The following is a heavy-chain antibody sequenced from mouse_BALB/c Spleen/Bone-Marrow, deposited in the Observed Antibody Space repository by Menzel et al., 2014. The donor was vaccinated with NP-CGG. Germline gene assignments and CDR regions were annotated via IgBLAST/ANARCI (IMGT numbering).Heavy chain of an antibody. CDR1: SYVFTSYN. Sequence: VQLQQSGPELVKPGASVKVSCKASSYVFTSYNMFWVKQSHGKSLEWIGYIDPYSGGTNYNQKFKGKATLTVDKSSNTAYMHLNSLTSEDSAVYYCARELSRAMDYWGQGTSVTVSS. D-gene: IGHD1-1*01. CDR3: ARELSRAMDY. CDR2: IDPYSGGT. J-gene: IGHJ4*01. V-gene: IGHV1S135*01.